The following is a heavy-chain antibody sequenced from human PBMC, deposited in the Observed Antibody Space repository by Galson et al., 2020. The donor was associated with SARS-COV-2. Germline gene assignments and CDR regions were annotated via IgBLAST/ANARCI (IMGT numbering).Heavy chain of an antibody. D-gene: IGHD3-10*01. Sequence: ASVKVSCKTSGYTFTGYYVHWVRQAPGQGLEWVGWINPDSVGTNYAQKFQGRVTMTRDTSISTAYMELTSLRSDDTAVYYCARGSRSRGIGVFWFDPWGQGTLVTVSS. CDR3: ARGSRSRGIGVFWFDP. J-gene: IGHJ5*02. CDR2: INPDSVGT. CDR1: GYTFTGYY. V-gene: IGHV1-2*02.